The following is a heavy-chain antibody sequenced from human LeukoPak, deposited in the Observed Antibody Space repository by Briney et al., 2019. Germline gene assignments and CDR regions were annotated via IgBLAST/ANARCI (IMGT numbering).Heavy chain of an antibody. CDR2: ISTSGST. CDR3: ARGPGAATKEGFDY. CDR1: RGSISTYY. V-gene: IGHV4-4*09. J-gene: IGHJ4*02. Sequence: PSEILSLTCTISRGSISTYYWSWIRQPPGKGLEWIGYISTSGSTNYNPSLKSRVTISVDTSKNQFSLKLASVTATDTAVYYCARGPGAATKEGFDYWGRGTLVTVSS. D-gene: IGHD1-26*01.